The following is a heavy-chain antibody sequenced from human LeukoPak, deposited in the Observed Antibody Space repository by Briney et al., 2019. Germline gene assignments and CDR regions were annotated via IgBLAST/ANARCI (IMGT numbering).Heavy chain of an antibody. V-gene: IGHV1-46*01. CDR3: ARDQEGFDY. Sequence: ASVKVSCKASGYTFTTNYIHWVRKAPGQGLEWMGMIYPRDGSTSYAQKFQGRVTVTRDTSTSTVHMELSGLRSEDTAVYYCARDQEGFDYWGQGTLVTVSS. CDR2: IYPRDGST. CDR1: GYTFTTNY. J-gene: IGHJ4*02.